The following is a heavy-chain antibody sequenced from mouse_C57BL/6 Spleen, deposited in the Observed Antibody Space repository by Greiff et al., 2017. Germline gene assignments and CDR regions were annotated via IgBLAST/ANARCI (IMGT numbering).Heavy chain of an antibody. J-gene: IGHJ1*03. Sequence: EVQGVESGGGLVKPGGSLKLSCAASGFTFSDYGMHWVRQAPEKGLEWVAYISSGSSTIYYADTVKGRFTISRDNAKNTLFLQMTSLRSEDTAMYYCARRRDYYGSSYWYFDVWGTGTTVTVSS. CDR2: ISSGSSTI. D-gene: IGHD1-1*01. V-gene: IGHV5-17*01. CDR1: GFTFSDYG. CDR3: ARRRDYYGSSYWYFDV.